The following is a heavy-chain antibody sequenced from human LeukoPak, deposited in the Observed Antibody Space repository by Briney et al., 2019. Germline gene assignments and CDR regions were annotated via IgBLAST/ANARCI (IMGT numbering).Heavy chain of an antibody. CDR3: ATRREVQGVYQGYRFDP. Sequence: GSSVKVSCKVSGYTLTELSMHWVRQAAGKGLEWMGGFDPEDGEPIYAHKFQGRVTMTEVTSTDPASMELSSLRSEESAVYYCATRREVQGVYQGYRFDPWGQGTLVTVSS. CDR2: FDPEDGEP. CDR1: GYTLTELS. D-gene: IGHD3-10*01. V-gene: IGHV1-24*01. J-gene: IGHJ5*02.